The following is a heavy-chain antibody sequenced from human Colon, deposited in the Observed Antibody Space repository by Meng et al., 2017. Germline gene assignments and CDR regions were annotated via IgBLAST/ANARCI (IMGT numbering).Heavy chain of an antibody. CDR1: GYTFTAYY. D-gene: IGHD3-10*01. J-gene: IGHJ4*02. CDR2: VNPNSGGT. V-gene: IGHV1-2*06. Sequence: ASVKVSCKASGYTFTAYYIHWVRQAPGQGLEWMGRVNPNSGGTNFAQKFQGRVTMTRDTSISTAYMELSSLRSDDTALYFCAREKGHYAGNYDGRPYVNWGQGTLVTVSS. CDR3: AREKGHYAGNYDGRPYVN.